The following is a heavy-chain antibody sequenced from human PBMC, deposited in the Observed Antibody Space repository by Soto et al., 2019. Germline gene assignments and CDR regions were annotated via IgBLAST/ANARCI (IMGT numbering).Heavy chain of an antibody. CDR1: GFTFTSSA. D-gene: IGHD4-17*01. CDR3: AADNNGDYVPDY. Sequence: ASVKVSCKASGFTFTSSAVQWVRQARGQRLEWIGWIVVGSGNTNYAQKFQERVTITRDMSTSTAYMELSSLRSEDTAVYYCAADNNGDYVPDYWGQGTLVTVSS. V-gene: IGHV1-58*01. CDR2: IVVGSGNT. J-gene: IGHJ4*02.